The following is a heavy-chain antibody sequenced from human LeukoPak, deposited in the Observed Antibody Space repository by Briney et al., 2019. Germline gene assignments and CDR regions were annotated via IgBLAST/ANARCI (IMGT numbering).Heavy chain of an antibody. CDR2: INTNTGNP. V-gene: IGHV7-4-1*02. CDR3: ARLGGITMVRGAWYFDL. J-gene: IGHJ2*01. CDR1: GYTFTSYD. Sequence: ASVKVSCKASGYTFTSYDINWVRQAPGQGLEWMGWINTNTGNPTYAQGFTGRFVFSLDTSVSTAYLQISSLKAEDTAVYYCARLGGITMVRGAWYFDLWGRGTLVTVSS. D-gene: IGHD3-10*01.